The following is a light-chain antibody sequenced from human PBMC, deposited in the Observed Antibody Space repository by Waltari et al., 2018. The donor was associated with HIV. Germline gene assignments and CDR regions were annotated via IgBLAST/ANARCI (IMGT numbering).Light chain of an antibody. J-gene: IGLJ3*02. Sequence: QSALTQPRSVSGSPGPSVTISCTGTSSDVGGYKYISWYQQPPVKAPKLMIYDVSKRPSGVPDRFSGSKSGNTASLTISGLQAEDEADYYCCSYAGSYTLVFGGGTKLTVL. V-gene: IGLV2-11*01. CDR2: DVS. CDR3: CSYAGSYTLV. CDR1: SSDVGGYKY.